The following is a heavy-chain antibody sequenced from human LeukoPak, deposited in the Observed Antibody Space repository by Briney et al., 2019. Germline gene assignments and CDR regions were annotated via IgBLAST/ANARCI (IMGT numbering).Heavy chain of an antibody. D-gene: IGHD3-3*01. J-gene: IGHJ4*02. Sequence: GESLKISCKGSGYSFTSYWIGWVRQMPGKGLEWMGIIYPGDSDTRYSPSFQGQVTISADKSISTAYLQWSSLKASDTAMYYCARQVVVVPAARDHYDFWSGYFFHPEYYFDYWGQGTLVTVSS. CDR1: GYSFTSYW. CDR2: IYPGDSDT. V-gene: IGHV5-51*01. CDR3: ARQVVVVPAARDHYDFWSGYFFHPEYYFDY.